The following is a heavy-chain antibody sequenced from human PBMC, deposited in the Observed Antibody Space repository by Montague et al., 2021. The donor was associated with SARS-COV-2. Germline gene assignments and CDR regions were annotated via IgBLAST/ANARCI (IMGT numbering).Heavy chain of an antibody. CDR2: IDWDXYK. Sequence: PALVKPTQTLTLTCTFSGFSLSTSGMCVSWIRQPPGKALEWLALIDWDXYKYYSTSLKTRLTISKDTSKNQVVLTMTNMDPVDTATYYCARISYDILTDYYYGMDVWGQGTTVTVSS. J-gene: IGHJ6*02. D-gene: IGHD3-9*01. CDR3: ARISYDILTDYYYGMDV. V-gene: IGHV2-70*01. CDR1: GFSLSTSGMC.